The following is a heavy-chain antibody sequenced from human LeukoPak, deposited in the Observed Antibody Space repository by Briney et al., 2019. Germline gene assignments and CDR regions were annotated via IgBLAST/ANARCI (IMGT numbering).Heavy chain of an antibody. V-gene: IGHV3-30*18. J-gene: IGHJ4*02. CDR3: AKDSGSCHFDY. D-gene: IGHD1-26*01. CDR1: GFTFSSYG. Sequence: GGSLRLSCAASGFTFSSYGMHWVRQAPGKGLEWVAVISYDGSNKYYADSVKGRFTISRDNSKNTLYLQMNSLRAEDTAVYYCAKDSGSCHFDYWGQGTLVTVSS. CDR2: ISYDGSNK.